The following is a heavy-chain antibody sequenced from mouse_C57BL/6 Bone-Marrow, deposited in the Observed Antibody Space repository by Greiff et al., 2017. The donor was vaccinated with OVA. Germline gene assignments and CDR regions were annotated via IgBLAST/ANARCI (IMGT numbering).Heavy chain of an antibody. V-gene: IGHV1-76*01. D-gene: IGHD1-1*01. Sequence: QVQLQQSGAELVRPGASVKLSCKASGYTFTDYYINWVKQRPGQGLEWIARIYPGSGNTYYNEKFKGTATLTAEKSSSTAYMQLSSLTSEDSAVYFCASDYGSSYWFAYWGQGTLVTVSA. CDR1: GYTFTDYY. J-gene: IGHJ3*01. CDR2: IYPGSGNT. CDR3: ASDYGSSYWFAY.